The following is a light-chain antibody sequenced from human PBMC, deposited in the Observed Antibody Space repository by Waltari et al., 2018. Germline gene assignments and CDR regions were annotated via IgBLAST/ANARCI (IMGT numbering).Light chain of an antibody. Sequence: QSVVTQAPSASGTPGQRVTISCSGGSSDIGSNPVNWYRHLPGSAPALLIYKNNQGPSGVPDRFSGSRSGTSASLAISGLQSEDEADYYCATWDATLNGPVFGGGTKLTVL. J-gene: IGLJ3*02. CDR2: KNN. V-gene: IGLV1-44*01. CDR1: SSDIGSNP. CDR3: ATWDATLNGPV.